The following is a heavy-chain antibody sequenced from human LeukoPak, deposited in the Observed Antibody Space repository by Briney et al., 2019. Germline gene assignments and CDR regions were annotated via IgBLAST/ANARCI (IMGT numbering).Heavy chain of an antibody. D-gene: IGHD3-16*01. Sequence: SETLSLTCTVSGGSINNYYWSWIRQPPGKGLEWIRQPPGKGLEWIGYIYYSGNTIYNPSLKSRVTISVDTSRNQSSLKLSSVTAADTAVYYCARYGGYYFDYWGQGTLVTVSS. CDR1: GGSINNYY. J-gene: IGHJ4*02. V-gene: IGHV4-59*08. CDR3: ARYGGYYFDY. CDR2: IYYSGNT.